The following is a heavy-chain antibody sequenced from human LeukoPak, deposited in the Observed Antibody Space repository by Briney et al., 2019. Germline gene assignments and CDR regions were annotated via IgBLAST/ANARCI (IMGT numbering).Heavy chain of an antibody. CDR3: ARGGGIVVVTAIHLNWFDP. V-gene: IGHV1-18*01. Sequence: ASVKVSCKASGYTFTSYGISWVRQAPGQGLEWMGWISAYNGNTNYAQKLQGRVTMTRDTSTSTVYMELSSLRSEDTAVYYCARGGGIVVVTAIHLNWFDPWGQGTLVTVSS. J-gene: IGHJ5*02. CDR2: ISAYNGNT. CDR1: GYTFTSYG. D-gene: IGHD2-21*02.